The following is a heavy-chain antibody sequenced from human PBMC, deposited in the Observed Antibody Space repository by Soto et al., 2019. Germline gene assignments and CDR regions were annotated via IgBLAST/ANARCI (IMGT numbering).Heavy chain of an antibody. CDR1: GYTFTSYG. CDR2: INAGNGNT. D-gene: IGHD3-9*01. CDR3: ARGVLRYFDWITQFDD. J-gene: IGHJ4*02. V-gene: IGHV1-3*01. Sequence: ASVKVSCKASGYTFTSYGISWVRQAPGQRLEWMGWINAGNGNTKYSQKFQGRVTITRDTSASTAYMELSSLRSEDTAVYYCARGVLRYFDWITQFDDWGQGTLVTVSS.